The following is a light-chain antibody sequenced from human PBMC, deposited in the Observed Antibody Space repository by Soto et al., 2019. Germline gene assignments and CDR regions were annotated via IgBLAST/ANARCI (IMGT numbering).Light chain of an antibody. J-gene: IGLJ2*01. Sequence: QSVLTQPPSVSAAPGQKVTISCSGSSSNIGNNYVSWYQQLPGTAPKLLIYDNNKRPSGIPDRFSASKSDTSATLGITGLQTGDEADYYCATWDSSLSAVVFGGGTKPTVL. CDR1: SSNIGNNY. V-gene: IGLV1-51*01. CDR2: DNN. CDR3: ATWDSSLSAVV.